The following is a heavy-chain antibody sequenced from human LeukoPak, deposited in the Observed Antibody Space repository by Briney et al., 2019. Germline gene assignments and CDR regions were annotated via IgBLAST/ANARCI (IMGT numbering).Heavy chain of an antibody. Sequence: AGGSLRLSCAASGFTFSSYSMNWVRQAPGKGLEWVSYISSCSSTIYYADSVKGRFTISRDNAKNSLYLQMNSLRAEDTAVYYCAREAGVTTVTTFGYYYYGMDVWGQGTTVTVSS. CDR1: GFTFSSYS. V-gene: IGHV3-48*04. CDR3: AREAGVTTVTTFGYYYYGMDV. J-gene: IGHJ6*02. D-gene: IGHD4-17*01. CDR2: ISSCSSTI.